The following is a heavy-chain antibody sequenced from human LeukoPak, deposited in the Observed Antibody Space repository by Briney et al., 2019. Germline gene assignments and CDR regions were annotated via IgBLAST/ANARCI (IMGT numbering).Heavy chain of an antibody. V-gene: IGHV3-23*01. Sequence: PGGSLRLSCAASGFTFKSFAMTWVRQTPGEGLEWVSTITGGGEITFHSNAVKGRFTISRDNSKNTLYLQMNSLRAEDTAVYFCAKGIYYDSGSCNKWGQGTTVTVSS. J-gene: IGHJ4*02. CDR2: ITGGGEIT. CDR1: GFTFKSFA. D-gene: IGHD3-10*01. CDR3: AKGIYYDSGSCNK.